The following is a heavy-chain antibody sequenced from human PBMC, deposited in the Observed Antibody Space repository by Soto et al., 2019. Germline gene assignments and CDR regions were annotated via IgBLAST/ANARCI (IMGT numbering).Heavy chain of an antibody. Sequence: SVKVSCKASGGTFSSYAISWVRQAPGQGLEWMGGIIPIFGTANYAQKFQGRVTITADESTSTAYMELSSLRSEDTAVYYCARAWCDILTGYYFAFDIWGQGTMVTVSS. CDR3: ARAWCDILTGYYFAFDI. CDR2: IIPIFGTA. V-gene: IGHV1-69*13. CDR1: GGTFSSYA. J-gene: IGHJ3*02. D-gene: IGHD3-9*01.